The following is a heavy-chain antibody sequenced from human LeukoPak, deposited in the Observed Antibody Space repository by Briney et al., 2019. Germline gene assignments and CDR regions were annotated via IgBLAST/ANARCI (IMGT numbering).Heavy chain of an antibody. CDR1: GFTFSSYA. J-gene: IGHJ4*02. CDR3: AKDRDSSSWYLGSCFGDY. V-gene: IGHV3-23*01. D-gene: IGHD6-13*01. CDR2: ISGSGGST. Sequence: GGSLILSCAASGFTFSSYALSWVRQAPGKGLEWVSGISGSGGSTHYADSVKGRFTISRDNSKNTVYLEMNSLRAEDTAVYYCAKDRDSSSWYLGSCFGDYWGQGTLVTVSS.